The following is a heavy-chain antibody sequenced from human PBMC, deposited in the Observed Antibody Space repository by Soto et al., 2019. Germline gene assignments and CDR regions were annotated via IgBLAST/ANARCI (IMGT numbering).Heavy chain of an antibody. CDR1: GGSISGSS. Sequence: SETLSLTCTVSGGSISGSSWSWIRQSPGKGLEWIAFISDSGSSNYKPSLRNRVTISIDTSKNQFFLRLTSVTAADTAVYFCARDLILKVYDTPYDAFALWGRGTLVTVSS. J-gene: IGHJ3*01. D-gene: IGHD2-8*01. CDR3: ARDLILKVYDTPYDAFAL. CDR2: ISDSGSS. V-gene: IGHV4-59*01.